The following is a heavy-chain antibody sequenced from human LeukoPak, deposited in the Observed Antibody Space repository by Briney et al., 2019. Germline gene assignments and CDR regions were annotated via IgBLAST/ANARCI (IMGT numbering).Heavy chain of an antibody. Sequence: ASVKVSCKASGYTFTGYYMHWVRQAPGKGLEWMGCIIPYSGGTNYAPKFQGRVTMTRDTSISTAYMELTRLRSDDTAVYYCARGSALVTTYRGGNWFDPWGQGTLVTVSS. CDR2: IIPYSGGT. D-gene: IGHD5-18*01. J-gene: IGHJ5*02. CDR1: GYTFTGYY. V-gene: IGHV1-2*02. CDR3: ARGSALVTTYRGGNWFDP.